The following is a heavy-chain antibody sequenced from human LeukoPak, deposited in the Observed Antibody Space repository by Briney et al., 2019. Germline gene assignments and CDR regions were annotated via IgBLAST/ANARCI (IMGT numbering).Heavy chain of an antibody. D-gene: IGHD3-22*01. J-gene: IGHJ6*03. CDR1: GYSFTSYW. CDR2: IYPGDSDT. Sequence: GESLKISCKGSGYSFTSYWIGWVRQMPGKGLEWMGIIYPGDSDTRYSPSFQGQVTISADKSISTAYLQWSSLKASDTAMYYCARHTLPYYYDSSGYYHYYYYYMDVWGKGTTVTVSS. CDR3: ARHTLPYYYDSSGYYHYYYYYMDV. V-gene: IGHV5-51*01.